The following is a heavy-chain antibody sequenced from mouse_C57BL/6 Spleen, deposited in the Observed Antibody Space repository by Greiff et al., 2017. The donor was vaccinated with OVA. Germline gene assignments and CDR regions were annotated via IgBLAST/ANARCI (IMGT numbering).Heavy chain of an antibody. Sequence: VQLQQPGAELVKPGASVKLSCKASGYTFTSYWMQWVKQRPGQGLEWIGEIDPSDSYTNYNQKFKGKATLTVDTSSSTAYMQLSSLTSEDSAVYYCARSGTYYGSSYYFDYWGQGTTLTVSS. CDR2: IDPSDSYT. J-gene: IGHJ2*01. V-gene: IGHV1-50*01. CDR1: GYTFTSYW. CDR3: ARSGTYYGSSYYFDY. D-gene: IGHD1-1*01.